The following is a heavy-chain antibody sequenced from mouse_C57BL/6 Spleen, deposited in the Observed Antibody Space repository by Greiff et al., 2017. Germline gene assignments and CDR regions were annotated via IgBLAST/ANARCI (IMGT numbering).Heavy chain of an antibody. J-gene: IGHJ1*03. CDR2: IYPSNGGT. CDR3: ARSDGSYLRGWYFYV. V-gene: IGHV1-53*01. CDR1: GYTFTSYW. Sequence: QVQLQQPGTELVKPGASVKLSCKASGYTFTSYWMHWVKQRPGQGLEWIGNIYPSNGGTNYNEKFKSKATLTEDKSSSTAYMQLSSLTSEDSAVYYCARSDGSYLRGWYFYVWGTGATVTVAS. D-gene: IGHD1-1*02.